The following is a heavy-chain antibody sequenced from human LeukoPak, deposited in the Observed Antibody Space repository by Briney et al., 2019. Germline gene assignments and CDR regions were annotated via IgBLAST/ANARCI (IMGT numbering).Heavy chain of an antibody. D-gene: IGHD6-19*01. Sequence: GGSLRLPCAASGFTFSSYWMSWVRQAPGKGLEWVTNIKQDGSEKYYVDSVKGRFTISRDNAENSLYLQMNSLRAEDTAVYYCARGKYSGGWYAIFDYWGQGTLVTVSS. CDR1: GFTFSSYW. J-gene: IGHJ4*02. V-gene: IGHV3-7*05. CDR3: ARGKYSGGWYAIFDY. CDR2: IKQDGSEK.